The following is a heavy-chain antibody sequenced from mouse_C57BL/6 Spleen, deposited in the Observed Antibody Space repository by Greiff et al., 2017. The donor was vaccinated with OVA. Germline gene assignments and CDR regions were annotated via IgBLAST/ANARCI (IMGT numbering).Heavy chain of an antibody. Sequence: VQLKQSGPELVKPGASVKISCKASGYTFTDYYMNWVKQSHGKSLEWIGDINPNNGGTSYNQKFKGKATLTVDKSSSTAYMELRSLTSEDSAVYYCASAGTWFAYWGQGTLVTVSA. CDR3: ASAGTWFAY. CDR2: INPNNGGT. J-gene: IGHJ3*01. D-gene: IGHD3-3*01. V-gene: IGHV1-26*01. CDR1: GYTFTDYY.